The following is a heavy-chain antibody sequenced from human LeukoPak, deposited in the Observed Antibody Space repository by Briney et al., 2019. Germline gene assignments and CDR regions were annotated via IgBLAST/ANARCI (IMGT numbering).Heavy chain of an antibody. D-gene: IGHD2-2*01. J-gene: IGHJ5*02. V-gene: IGHV4-34*01. Sequence: PSETLSLTCAVYGGSFSGYYWSWIRQPPGKGLEWIGEINHSGSTNYNPSLKSRVTISVDTPKNRFSLKLSSVTAADTAVYYCARPREYCSSTSCYHPSWGQGTLVTVSS. CDR2: INHSGST. CDR1: GGSFSGYY. CDR3: ARPREYCSSTSCYHPS.